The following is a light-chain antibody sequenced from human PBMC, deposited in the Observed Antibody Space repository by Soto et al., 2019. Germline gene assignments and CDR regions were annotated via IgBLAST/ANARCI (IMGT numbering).Light chain of an antibody. CDR1: SSNIGSNP. J-gene: IGLJ2*01. V-gene: IGLV1-44*01. CDR2: GNN. CDR3: AAWDDSLNGLV. Sequence: QSVLTQPPSASGTPGQRVTISCSGSSSNIGSNPVNWYQQLPGTAPKLLLSGNNQRPSGVPDRFSGSKSGTSASLAISGPQSEDEADYYCAAWDDSLNGLVFGGGTKLTVL.